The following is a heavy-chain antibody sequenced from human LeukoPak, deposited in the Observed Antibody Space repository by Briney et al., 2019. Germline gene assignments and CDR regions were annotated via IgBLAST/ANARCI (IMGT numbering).Heavy chain of an antibody. Sequence: SQTLSLTCALSGDSFSSNSASWNWIRQSPSRGLEWLGRTYYRSKWNSDYAVSVKSRITINPDTSKNQFSLHLESVTPEDTAVYYCARDPDNSYEWGPFDPWGQGTLVTVSS. V-gene: IGHV6-1*01. CDR2: TYYRSKWNS. CDR3: ARDPDNSYEWGPFDP. CDR1: GDSFSSNSAS. J-gene: IGHJ5*02. D-gene: IGHD1-1*01.